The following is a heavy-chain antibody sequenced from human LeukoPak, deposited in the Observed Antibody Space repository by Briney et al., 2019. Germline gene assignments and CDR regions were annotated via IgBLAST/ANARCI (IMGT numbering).Heavy chain of an antibody. J-gene: IGHJ4*02. Sequence: ASVKVSCKASGGTFSSYTISWVRQAPGQGLEWMGRIIPILGIANYAQKFQGRVTITADKSTSTAYMELSSLRSEDTAVYYCSRDRMYYYDNSCYYFDYWGQGTLVTVSS. D-gene: IGHD3-22*01. CDR2: IIPILGIA. CDR1: GGTFSSYT. V-gene: IGHV1-69*04. CDR3: SRDRMYYYDNSCYYFDY.